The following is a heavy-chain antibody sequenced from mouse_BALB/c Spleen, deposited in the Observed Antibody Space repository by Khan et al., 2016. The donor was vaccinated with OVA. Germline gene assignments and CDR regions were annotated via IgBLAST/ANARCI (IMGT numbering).Heavy chain of an antibody. D-gene: IGHD1-1*01. Sequence: DLVKPGASVKLSCKASGYTFTSYWINWIKQRPGQGLEWIGRIGPGSSNAYYDDMFKDKATLTVDTSSNTAYIQLSSLSSEDSAVYFCARESYYGRSCYAMDYWGQGTSVTVSA. V-gene: IGHV1S41*01. CDR1: GYTFTSYW. J-gene: IGHJ4*01. CDR2: IGPGSSNA. CDR3: ARESYYGRSCYAMDY.